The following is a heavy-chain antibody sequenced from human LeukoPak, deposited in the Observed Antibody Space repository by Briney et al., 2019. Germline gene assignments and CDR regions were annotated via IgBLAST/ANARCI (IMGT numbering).Heavy chain of an antibody. CDR2: IYYSGST. CDR1: GGSISSSSYY. CDR3: AREGDSSSWYGYNWFDP. D-gene: IGHD6-13*01. V-gene: IGHV4-39*07. J-gene: IGHJ5*02. Sequence: TSETLSLTCTVSGGSISSSSYYWGWIRQPPGKGLEWIGSIYYSGSTYYNPSLKSRVTISVDTSKNQFSLKLSSVTAADTAVYYCAREGDSSSWYGYNWFDPWGQGTLVTVSS.